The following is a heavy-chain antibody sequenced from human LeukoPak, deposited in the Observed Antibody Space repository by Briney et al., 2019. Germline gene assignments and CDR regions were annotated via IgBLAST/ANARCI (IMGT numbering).Heavy chain of an antibody. J-gene: IGHJ4*02. V-gene: IGHV3-21*01. Sequence: GGSLRLSCAASGFTFSSYSMNWVRQAPGKGLEWVSSISSSSSYIYYADSVKGRLTLSRDSAKNSLYLQMNSLRAEDTAVYYCARDRDFDYWGQGTLVTVSS. D-gene: IGHD3-10*01. CDR3: ARDRDFDY. CDR2: ISSSSSYI. CDR1: GFTFSSYS.